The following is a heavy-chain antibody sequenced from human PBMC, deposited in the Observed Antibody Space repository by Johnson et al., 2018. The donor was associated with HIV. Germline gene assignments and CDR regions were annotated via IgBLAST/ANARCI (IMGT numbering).Heavy chain of an antibody. V-gene: IGHV3-30*02. D-gene: IGHD3-22*01. CDR1: GFTFSSYG. CDR2: IRYDGSKK. J-gene: IGHJ3*02. CDR3: YSSGYYYGDAFDI. Sequence: QVQLVESGGGVVQPGRSLRLSCAASGFTFSSYGMHWVRQAPGKGLEWVTFIRYDGSKKYYADSVKCRFTISRDNSKSTLYLQMNSLRAEDTAVFYCYSSGYYYGDAFDIWGQGTMVTVSS.